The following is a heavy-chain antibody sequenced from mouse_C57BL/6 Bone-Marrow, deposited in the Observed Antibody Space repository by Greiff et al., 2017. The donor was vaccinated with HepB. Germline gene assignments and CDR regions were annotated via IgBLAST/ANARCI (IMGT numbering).Heavy chain of an antibody. D-gene: IGHD1-1*01. V-gene: IGHV5-6*01. CDR3: ARLLYYYGIAY. J-gene: IGHJ3*01. Sequence: EVHLVESGGDLVKPGGSLKLSCAASGFTFSSYGMSWVRQTPDKRLEWVATISSGGSYTYYPDSVKGRFTISRDNAKNTLYLQMSSLKSEDTSMYYCARLLYYYGIAYWGHGTLVTVSA. CDR1: GFTFSSYG. CDR2: ISSGGSYT.